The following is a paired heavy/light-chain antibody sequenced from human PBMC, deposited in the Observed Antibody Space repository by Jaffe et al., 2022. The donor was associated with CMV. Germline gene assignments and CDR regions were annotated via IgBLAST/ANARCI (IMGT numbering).Heavy chain of an antibody. J-gene: IGHJ4*02. V-gene: IGHV3-23*04. Sequence: EVQLVESGGGLVQPGGSLRLSCAASGFTFSNYAMSWVRQAPGKGLEWVSSISGRSGNTFSADSVKGRFTVSRDNSKDTVYLQMNSLGAEDTAVYYCAKQWGRGDSYGSLDHWGQGTLVTVSS. D-gene: IGHD5-18*01. CDR1: GFTFSNYA. CDR2: ISGRSGNT. CDR3: AKQWGRGDSYGSLDH.
Light chain of an antibody. CDR1: SSDVGGYNY. CDR2: DVT. CDR3: TSYTSTSTVI. J-gene: IGLJ2*01. V-gene: IGLV2-14*03. Sequence: QSALTQPASVSGSPGQSITISCTGTSSDVGGYNYVSWYQQHPGKAPKLIIYDVTSRPSGISNRFSASKSANTASLTISGLQAEDEADYYCTSYTSTSTVIFGGGTRLTVL.